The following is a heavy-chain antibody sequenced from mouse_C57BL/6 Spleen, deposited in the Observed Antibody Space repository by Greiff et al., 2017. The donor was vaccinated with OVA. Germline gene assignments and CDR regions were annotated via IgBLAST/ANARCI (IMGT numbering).Heavy chain of an antibody. V-gene: IGHV1-26*01. CDR3: ARRANSHFDY. D-gene: IGHD3-1*01. CDR2: INPNNGGT. Sequence: VQLQQSGPELVKPGASVKISCKASGYTFTDYYMNWVKQSHGKSLEWIGDINPNNGGTSYNQKFKGKATLTVDKSSSTAYMELRSLTSEDSAVYYCARRANSHFDYWGQGTTLTVSS. CDR1: GYTFTDYY. J-gene: IGHJ2*01.